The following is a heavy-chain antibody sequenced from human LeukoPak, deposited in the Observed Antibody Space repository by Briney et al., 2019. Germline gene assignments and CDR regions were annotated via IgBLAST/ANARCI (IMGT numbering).Heavy chain of an antibody. V-gene: IGHV3-30*02. CDR2: ISSDGSNK. CDR3: AKAVAGPNTAFDI. J-gene: IGHJ3*02. CDR1: GFTFSSYG. D-gene: IGHD6-19*01. Sequence: PGGSLRLSCAASGFTFSSYGMHWVLQAPGKGLEWVALISSDGSNKYYADSVKGRITISRDNSKNTLYLEMNSLRAEDTAVYYCAKAVAGPNTAFDIWGQGTMVTVSS.